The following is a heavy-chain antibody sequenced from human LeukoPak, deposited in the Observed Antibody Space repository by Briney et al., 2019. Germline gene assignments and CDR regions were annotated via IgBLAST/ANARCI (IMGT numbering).Heavy chain of an antibody. V-gene: IGHV4-4*02. Sequence: SETLSLTCAVSGTSISSSIWWSWVRQPPGKGLEWIGEIYHSGSTNYNPSLKSRVTISVDMSKNQFSLKLSSVTAADTAVYYCARGLIVPSTIFDYWGQGALVTVSS. J-gene: IGHJ4*02. D-gene: IGHD2-2*01. CDR2: IYHSGST. CDR3: ARGLIVPSTIFDY. CDR1: GTSISSSIW.